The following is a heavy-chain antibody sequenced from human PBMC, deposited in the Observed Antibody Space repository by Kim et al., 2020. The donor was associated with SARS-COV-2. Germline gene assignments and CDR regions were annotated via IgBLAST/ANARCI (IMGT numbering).Heavy chain of an antibody. CDR2: ISAYNGNT. D-gene: IGHD2-2*03. CDR1: GYTFTSYG. J-gene: IGHJ6*02. V-gene: IGHV1-18*04. CDR3: ARDGYCSSTSCYSTTETHTDYYYYYGMDV. Sequence: ASVKVSCKASGYTFTSYGISWVRQAPGQGLEWMGWISAYNGNTNYAQKLQGRVTMTTDTSTSTAYVELRSLRSDDTAVYYCARDGYCSSTSCYSTTETHTDYYYYYGMDVWGQGTTVTVSS.